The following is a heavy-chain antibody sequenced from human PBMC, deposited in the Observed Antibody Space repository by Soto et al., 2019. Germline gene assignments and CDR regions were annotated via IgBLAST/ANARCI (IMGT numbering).Heavy chain of an antibody. CDR1: GYTFTSYA. V-gene: IGHV1-3*01. Sequence: ASVKVSCKASGYTFTSYAMHWVRQAPGQRLEWMGWINAGNGNTKYSQKFQGRVTITRDTSASTAYMELSSLRSEDTAVYYCARDHGIAVAAPGGFDPWGQGTLVTVSS. D-gene: IGHD6-19*01. CDR2: INAGNGNT. J-gene: IGHJ5*02. CDR3: ARDHGIAVAAPGGFDP.